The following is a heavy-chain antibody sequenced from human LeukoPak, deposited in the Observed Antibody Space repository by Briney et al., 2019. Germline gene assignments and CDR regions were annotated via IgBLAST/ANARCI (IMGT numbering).Heavy chain of an antibody. V-gene: IGHV4-59*01. Sequence: SETLSLTCTVSGGSISSYYWSWLRQPPGKGLEWIGYIYYSGSTNYNPSLKSRVTISVDTSKSQFSLKLSSVTAADTAVYYCARSTPDYDSSGYYYVVYYYGMDVWGQGTTVTVSS. J-gene: IGHJ6*02. CDR3: ARSTPDYDSSGYYYVVYYYGMDV. D-gene: IGHD3-22*01. CDR2: IYYSGST. CDR1: GGSISSYY.